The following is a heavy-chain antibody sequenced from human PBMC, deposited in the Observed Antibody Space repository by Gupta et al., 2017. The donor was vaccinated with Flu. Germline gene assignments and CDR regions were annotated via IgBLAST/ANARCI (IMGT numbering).Heavy chain of an antibody. J-gene: IGHJ4*02. CDR3: VRRFAVEQKIDF. V-gene: IGHV3-21*01. Sequence: VRQSPGKGLEWVSAISSSSSYIYYADSVKGRFTISRDNAKNSLYLQMNSLRAADTAVYYCVRRFAVEQKIDFWGQGTLVTVSS. CDR2: ISSSSSYI. D-gene: IGHD2-2*01.